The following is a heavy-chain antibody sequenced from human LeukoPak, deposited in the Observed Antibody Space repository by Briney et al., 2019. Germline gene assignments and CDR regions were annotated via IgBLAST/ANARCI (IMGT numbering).Heavy chain of an antibody. CDR3: ARDIRNYYDSGAYGWFDP. V-gene: IGHV3-23*01. CDR1: GFTFSSYG. Sequence: GGSLRLSCAASGFTFSSYGMSWVRQAPGKGLEWVSAISGSGGNVYYAGSVRGRFTISRDNSKNTVYLQMNSLRAEDTATYYCARDIRNYYDSGAYGWFDPWGQGTLVPVSS. CDR2: ISGSGGNV. D-gene: IGHD3-10*01. J-gene: IGHJ5*02.